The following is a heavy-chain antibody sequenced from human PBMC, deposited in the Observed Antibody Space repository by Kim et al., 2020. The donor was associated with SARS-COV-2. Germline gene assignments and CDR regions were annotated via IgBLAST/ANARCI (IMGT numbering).Heavy chain of an antibody. CDR3: ARHDWFDP. CDR2: IHTGGAT. Sequence: GGSLRLSCAVSGFSVSGDYMNWVRQAPGKGLECVSVIHTGGATFYADSVKGRFTISRDSSKNTLYLQMNSLRVEDTAVYYCARHDWFDPWGLGTLVTVSS. V-gene: IGHV3-66*04. J-gene: IGHJ5*02. CDR1: GFSVSGDY.